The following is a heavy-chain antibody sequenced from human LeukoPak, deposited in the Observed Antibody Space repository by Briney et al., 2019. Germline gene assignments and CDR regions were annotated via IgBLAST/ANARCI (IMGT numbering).Heavy chain of an antibody. D-gene: IGHD7-27*01. J-gene: IGHJ3*02. V-gene: IGHV4-61*02. Sequence: PSQTLSLTCIVSGGSISSDGYYWNWIRQPAGKGLEWIGRVYTSGSTNYNPSLKSRVSISVDTSKNQFSLRLTSVTAADTAVYYCARDRLLWGPFDIWGQGTMLTVSS. CDR2: VYTSGST. CDR1: GGSISSDGYY. CDR3: ARDRLLWGPFDI.